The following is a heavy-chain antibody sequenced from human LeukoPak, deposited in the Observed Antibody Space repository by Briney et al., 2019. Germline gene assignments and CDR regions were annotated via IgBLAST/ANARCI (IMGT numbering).Heavy chain of an antibody. CDR2: ISSTSSTI. Sequence: GGSLRLSCAASGFTFRSYSMLWVRQAPGKGLEWVSYISSTSSTIYYADSVKGRFTISRDNAKNSLYLQMNSLRDEDTAVYYCARAAPYYYDSSGYSAFDSWGQGTMVTVSA. CDR3: ARAAPYYYDSSGYSAFDS. J-gene: IGHJ3*02. CDR1: GFTFRSYS. V-gene: IGHV3-48*02. D-gene: IGHD3-22*01.